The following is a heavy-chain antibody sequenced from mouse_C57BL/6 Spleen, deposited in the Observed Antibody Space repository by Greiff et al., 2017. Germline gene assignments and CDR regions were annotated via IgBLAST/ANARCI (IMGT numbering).Heavy chain of an antibody. D-gene: IGHD1-1*01. CDR2: IHPNSGST. V-gene: IGHV1-64*01. Sequence: QVQLQQPGAELVKPGASVKLSCKASGYTFTSYWMHWVKQRPGQGLEWIGMIHPNSGSTNYNEKFKSKATLTVDKSSSTAYMQLNSLTSEDSAVYYCARSGSSSYWYFDVWGTGTTVTVSS. CDR3: ARSGSSSYWYFDV. J-gene: IGHJ1*03. CDR1: GYTFTSYW.